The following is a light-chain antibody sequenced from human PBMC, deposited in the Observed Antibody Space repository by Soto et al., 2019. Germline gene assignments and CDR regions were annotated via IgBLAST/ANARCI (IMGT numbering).Light chain of an antibody. Sequence: ELVMMQSPATLSVSPGERATLSCRASQSVRRNLAWYQQKPGQAPRLLIYGASTRDTGIPDRVSGSGSRTEVTLTISSLQYEDFAVSYCQQYKNWPRTFGQGTKVDIK. J-gene: IGKJ1*01. CDR1: QSVRRN. CDR3: QQYKNWPRT. CDR2: GAS. V-gene: IGKV3-15*01.